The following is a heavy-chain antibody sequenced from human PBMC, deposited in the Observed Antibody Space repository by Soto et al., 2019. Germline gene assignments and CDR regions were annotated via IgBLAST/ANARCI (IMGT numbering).Heavy chain of an antibody. Sequence: SVKVSCKASGGTFSSYAISWVRQAPGQGLEWMGGIIPIFGTANYAQKFQGRVTITADESTSTAYMELSSLRSEDTAVYYCARGLAPQQLVPFDYWGQGTLGTVS. CDR2: IIPIFGTA. V-gene: IGHV1-69*13. J-gene: IGHJ4*02. D-gene: IGHD6-13*01. CDR3: ARGLAPQQLVPFDY. CDR1: GGTFSSYA.